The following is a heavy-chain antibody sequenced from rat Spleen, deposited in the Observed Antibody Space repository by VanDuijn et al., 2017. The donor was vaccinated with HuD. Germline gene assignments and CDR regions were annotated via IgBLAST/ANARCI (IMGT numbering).Heavy chain of an antibody. CDR2: ISYGDSSGHSST. CDR1: GFTFSDYY. CDR3: ARRHYGYTDYFDY. V-gene: IGHV5-29*01. J-gene: IGHJ2*01. D-gene: IGHD1-9*01. Sequence: EVQLVESDGGSVQPGRSLKVSCAASGFTFSDYYMAWVRQAPTKGLEWVATISYGDSSGHSSTYYRDSVKGRVTISRDNAKSTLSLQMDSLRSEDTATYYCARRHYGYTDYFDYWGQGVMVTVSS.